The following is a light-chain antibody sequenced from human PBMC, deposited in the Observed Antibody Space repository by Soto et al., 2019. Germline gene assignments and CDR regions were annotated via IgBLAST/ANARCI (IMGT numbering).Light chain of an antibody. CDR1: QSVSSY. J-gene: IGKJ1*01. CDR2: DAS. CDR3: QQRSNWPPT. V-gene: IGKV3-11*01. Sequence: EIVLKHSPATLSLSPCERAALSSRASQSVSSYLAWYQQKPGQAPRLLIYDASNRATGIPARFSGSGSGTDFTLTISSLEPEDFAVYYCQQRSNWPPTFGQGTKVDIK.